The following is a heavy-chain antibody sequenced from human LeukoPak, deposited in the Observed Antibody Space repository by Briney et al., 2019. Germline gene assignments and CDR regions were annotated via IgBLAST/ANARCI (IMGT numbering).Heavy chain of an antibody. CDR1: GGSISSYY. J-gene: IGHJ6*03. CDR2: IYTSGST. CDR3: ARGYTATRPRYYYYYYVDV. Sequence: PSETLSLTCTVSGGSISSYYWSWIRQAAGKGLEWIGRIYTSGSTNYNPSLKSRVTMSVDTSKNQFSLKLSSVTAADTAVYYCARGYTATRPRYYYYYYVDVWGKGTTVTVSS. V-gene: IGHV4-4*07. D-gene: IGHD5-24*01.